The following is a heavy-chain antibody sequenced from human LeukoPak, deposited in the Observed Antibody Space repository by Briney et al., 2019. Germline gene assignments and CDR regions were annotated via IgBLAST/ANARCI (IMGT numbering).Heavy chain of an antibody. J-gene: IGHJ4*02. Sequence: SGGSLRLSGAASGFTVSSNYMSWVRQAPGKGLEWVSVIYSGGSTYYADSVKGRFTISRDNSKNTLYLQMNSLRAEDTAVYYCARQNYGDYGGDFDYWGQGTLVTVSS. D-gene: IGHD4-17*01. V-gene: IGHV3-53*01. CDR1: GFTVSSNY. CDR2: IYSGGST. CDR3: ARQNYGDYGGDFDY.